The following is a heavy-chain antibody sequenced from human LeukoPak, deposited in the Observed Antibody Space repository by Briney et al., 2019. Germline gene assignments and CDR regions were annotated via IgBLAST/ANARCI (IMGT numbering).Heavy chain of an antibody. D-gene: IGHD3-22*01. CDR1: GFTFSSYS. CDR3: ARGGASSYYDSSGYSDY. CDR2: ISSSSSYI. V-gene: IGHV3-21*01. Sequence: GGSLRLSCAASGFTFSSYSMNCVRQAPGKGLEWVSSISSSSSYIYYADSVKGRFTISRDNAKNSLYLQMNSLRAEDTAVYYCARGGASSYYDSSGYSDYWGQGTLVTVSS. J-gene: IGHJ4*02.